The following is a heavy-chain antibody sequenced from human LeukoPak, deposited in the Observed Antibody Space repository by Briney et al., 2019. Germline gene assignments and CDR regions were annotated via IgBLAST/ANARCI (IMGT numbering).Heavy chain of an antibody. CDR3: ARDGYYDILTGYSRGDLDY. D-gene: IGHD3-9*01. V-gene: IGHV1-3*01. J-gene: IGHJ4*02. Sequence: KFQGRVTITRDTSASTAYMGLSSLRSEDTAVYYCARDGYYDILTGYSRGDLDYWGQGTLVTVSS.